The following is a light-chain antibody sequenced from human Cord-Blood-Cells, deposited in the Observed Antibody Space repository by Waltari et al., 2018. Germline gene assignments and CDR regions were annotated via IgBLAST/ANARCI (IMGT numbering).Light chain of an antibody. CDR3: QQSYSTPRWT. Sequence: DIQMTQSPSSLSASVGDRVTITCRASQSISSYFNWYQQKPGKDPKLLIYAASSLKSGVPSRVSGSGSGTDFTLTISSLQPEDFATYYCQQSYSTPRWTFGQGTKVEIK. J-gene: IGKJ1*01. V-gene: IGKV1-39*01. CDR2: AAS. CDR1: QSISSY.